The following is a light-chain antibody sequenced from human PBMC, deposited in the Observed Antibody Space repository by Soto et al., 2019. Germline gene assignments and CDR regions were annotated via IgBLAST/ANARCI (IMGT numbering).Light chain of an antibody. Sequence: QSALTQPASVSGSPGQSISISCTGTSSDIDRYNYVSWYQQRPGKAPKLIIFEVSNRPSGVSNRFSGSKSGNTASLTISGLQPEDEADYYCNSYTTNNLRIFGGGTQLTVL. J-gene: IGLJ2*01. CDR2: EVS. V-gene: IGLV2-14*01. CDR1: SSDIDRYNY. CDR3: NSYTTNNLRI.